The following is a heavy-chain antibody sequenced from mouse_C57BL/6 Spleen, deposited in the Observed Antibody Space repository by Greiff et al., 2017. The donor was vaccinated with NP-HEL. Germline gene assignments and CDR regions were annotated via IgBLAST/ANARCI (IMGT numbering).Heavy chain of an antibody. CDR1: GYAFSSSW. Sequence: QVQLQQSGPELVKPGASVKISCKASGYAFSSSWMNWVKQRPGKGLEWIGRIYPGDGDTNYNGKFKGKATLTADNSSSTAYMQLSSLTSEDSAVYFCARSTTVGYFDYWGQGTTLTVSS. V-gene: IGHV1-82*01. J-gene: IGHJ2*01. D-gene: IGHD1-1*01. CDR2: IYPGDGDT. CDR3: ARSTTVGYFDY.